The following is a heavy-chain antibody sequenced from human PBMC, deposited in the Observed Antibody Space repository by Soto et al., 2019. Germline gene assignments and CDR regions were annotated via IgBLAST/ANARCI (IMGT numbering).Heavy chain of an antibody. CDR1: GLTFSSYA. D-gene: IGHD3-3*01. J-gene: IGHJ4*02. CDR2: ISNSGRST. V-gene: IGHV3-23*01. Sequence: AGGSLRLSCAASGLTFSSYAMSWVRQAPGKGLEWVSHISNSGRSTKYADSVKGRFTISRDNSKNTLYLQMNSLRAEDTAIYYLSEEPLAYYDFWSWGQGTLVTVSS. CDR3: SEEPLAYYDFWS.